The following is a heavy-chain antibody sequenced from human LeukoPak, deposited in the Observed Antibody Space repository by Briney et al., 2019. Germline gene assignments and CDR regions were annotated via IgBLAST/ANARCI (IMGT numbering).Heavy chain of an antibody. V-gene: IGHV4-59*11. J-gene: IGHJ4*02. D-gene: IGHD3-10*01. CDR3: ARGSGSPPSFDY. CDR2: IYYSGNT. Sequence: PSETLSLTCTVSGGSISSHYWSSIRQPPGKGLEWVGYIYYSGNTNYNPSLKSRVTISIDTSRDHFSLNLNSVTSADTAVYYCARGSGSPPSFDYWGQGTLVTVSS. CDR1: GGSISSHY.